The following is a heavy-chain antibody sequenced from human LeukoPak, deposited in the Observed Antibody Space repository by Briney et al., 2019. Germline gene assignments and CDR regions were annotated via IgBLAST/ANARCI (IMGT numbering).Heavy chain of an antibody. CDR3: ARRDYADAFDI. D-gene: IGHD3-16*01. CDR2: IYYSGST. Sequence: SETLSLTCTVSGGSISSSSYYWGWLRQPPGKGLEWIGSIYYSGSTNYNPSLKSRVTISVDTSKNQFSLKLSSVTAADTAVYYCARRDYADAFDIWGQGTMVTVSS. V-gene: IGHV4-39*07. J-gene: IGHJ3*02. CDR1: GGSISSSSYY.